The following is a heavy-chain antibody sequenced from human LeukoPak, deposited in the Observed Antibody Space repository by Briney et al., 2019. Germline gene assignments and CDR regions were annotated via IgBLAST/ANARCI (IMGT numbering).Heavy chain of an antibody. CDR2: ISSSSSYI. V-gene: IGHV3-21*04. CDR1: GFTFSSYS. J-gene: IGHJ4*02. CDR3: AKDLRPGGIAVFDY. D-gene: IGHD6-19*01. Sequence: GGSLRLSCAASGFTFSSYSMNWVRQAPGKGLEWVSSISSSSSYIYYADSVKGRFTISRDNSKNTLYLQMNSLRAEDTAVYYCAKDLRPGGIAVFDYWGQGTLVTVSS.